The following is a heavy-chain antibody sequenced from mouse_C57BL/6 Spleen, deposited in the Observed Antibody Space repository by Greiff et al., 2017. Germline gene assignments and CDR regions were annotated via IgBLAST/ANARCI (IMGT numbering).Heavy chain of an antibody. CDR3: ARNHYCGISYAYFDY. CDR2: ISDGGSYT. J-gene: IGHJ2*01. V-gene: IGHV5-4*03. CDR1: GFTFSSYA. Sequence: EVKVVESGGGLVKPGGSLKLSCAASGFTFSSYAMSWVRQTPEKRLEWVATISDGGSYTYYPDNVKGRFTISRDNAKNNLYLQMSHLKSEDTAMYYCARNHYCGISYAYFDYCGQGTTLTVSS. D-gene: IGHD1-1*01.